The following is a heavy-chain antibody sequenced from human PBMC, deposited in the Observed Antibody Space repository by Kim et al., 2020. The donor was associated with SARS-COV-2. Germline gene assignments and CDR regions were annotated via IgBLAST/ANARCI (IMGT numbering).Heavy chain of an antibody. CDR2: IYSGGST. J-gene: IGHJ6*02. CDR3: ARDRTDFNSGWYAPYYYGMDV. V-gene: IGHV3-53*04. CDR1: GFTVSSNY. D-gene: IGHD6-19*01. Sequence: GGSLRLSCAASGFTVSSNYMSWVRQAPGKGLEWVSVIYSGGSTYYADSVKGRFTISRHNSKNTLYLQMNSLRAEDTAVYYCARDRTDFNSGWYAPYYYGMDVWGQGTTVTVSS.